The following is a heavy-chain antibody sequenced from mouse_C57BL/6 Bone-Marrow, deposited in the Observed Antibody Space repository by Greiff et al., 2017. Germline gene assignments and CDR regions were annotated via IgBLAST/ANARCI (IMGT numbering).Heavy chain of an antibody. CDR2: IYPRSGNT. V-gene: IGHV1-81*01. Sequence: QVQLQQSGAELARPGASVKLSCKASGYSFTSYGLSWVKQRTGQGLEWLGVIYPRSGNTYYNEKFTGQATLTADTSTSTAYMDLRSLTYEDSAGYCCAGKRTPYGGQGTLVTVSA. J-gene: IGHJ3*01. CDR1: GYSFTSYG. CDR3: AGKRTPY.